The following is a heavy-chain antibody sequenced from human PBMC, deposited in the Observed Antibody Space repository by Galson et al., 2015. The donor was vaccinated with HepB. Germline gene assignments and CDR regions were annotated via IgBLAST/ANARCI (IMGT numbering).Heavy chain of an antibody. CDR1: GFTFSSYS. CDR2: ISSSSSTI. Sequence: SLRLSCAASGFTFSSYSMNWVRQAPGKGLEWVSYISSSSSTIYYADSVKGRFTISRDNAKNSLYLQMNSLRAEDTAVYYCAREGQDYGDYAWFSWFDPWGQGTLVTVSS. V-gene: IGHV3-48*01. CDR3: AREGQDYGDYAWFSWFDP. D-gene: IGHD4-17*01. J-gene: IGHJ5*02.